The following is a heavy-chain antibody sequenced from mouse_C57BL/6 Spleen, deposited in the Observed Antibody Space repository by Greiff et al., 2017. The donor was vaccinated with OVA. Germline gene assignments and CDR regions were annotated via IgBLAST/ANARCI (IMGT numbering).Heavy chain of an antibody. V-gene: IGHV1-80*01. J-gene: IGHJ3*01. CDR1: GYAFSSYW. D-gene: IGHD2-3*01. CDR3: ARPLYDGYSWFAY. Sequence: VQLQQSGAELVKPGASVKISCKASGYAFSSYWMNWVKQRPGKGLEWIGQIYPGDGDTNYNGKFKGKATLTADKSSSTAYMQLSSLTSEDSAVYFCARPLYDGYSWFAYWGQGTLVTVSA. CDR2: IYPGDGDT.